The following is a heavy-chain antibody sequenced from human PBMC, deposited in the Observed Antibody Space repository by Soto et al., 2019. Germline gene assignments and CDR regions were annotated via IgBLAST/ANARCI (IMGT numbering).Heavy chain of an antibody. CDR2: INDYWIKI. J-gene: IGHJ4*02. D-gene: IGHD1-1*01. Sequence: GSLTLSCPPSGFYLLRYWILLFRQAPGKGLVWISRINDYWIKINYAESVERLFTNPRDDAKNEVYHQKNNLSAEDTAVYYCARVGLGRFDYWGQGALVTVSS. V-gene: IGHV3-74*01. CDR1: GFYLLRYW. CDR3: ARVGLGRFDY.